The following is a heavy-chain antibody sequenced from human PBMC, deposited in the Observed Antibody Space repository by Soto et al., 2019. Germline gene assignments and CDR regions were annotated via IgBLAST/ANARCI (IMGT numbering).Heavy chain of an antibody. D-gene: IGHD2-2*01. Sequence: QVQLQESGPGLVKPSGPLSLTCAVSGGSISSSNWWSWVRQPPGKGLEWIGEIYHSGSTNYNPSLKRRVTMSGDKSKNQFSLKLSSVTAADTAVYYCARVVGGYYYGMDVWGQGTTVTVSS. CDR1: GGSISSSNW. CDR2: IYHSGST. CDR3: ARVVGGYYYGMDV. J-gene: IGHJ6*02. V-gene: IGHV4-4*02.